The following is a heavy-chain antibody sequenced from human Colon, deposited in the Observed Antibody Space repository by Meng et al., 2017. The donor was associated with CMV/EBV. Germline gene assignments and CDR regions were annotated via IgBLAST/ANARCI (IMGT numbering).Heavy chain of an antibody. D-gene: IGHD3-9*01. CDR2: LSSTGSYI. J-gene: IGHJ6*02. Sequence: GESLKISCATSGFTFGTYTMHWVRQAPGKGLQWVSSLSSTGSYIYYEDSVKDRFTISRDSAKKSLYLQMNSLRAEDTAVYYCARSRNALVPYYDIPSLWGQGTTVTVSS. CDR3: ARSRNALVPYYDIPSL. V-gene: IGHV3-21*01. CDR1: GFTFGTYT.